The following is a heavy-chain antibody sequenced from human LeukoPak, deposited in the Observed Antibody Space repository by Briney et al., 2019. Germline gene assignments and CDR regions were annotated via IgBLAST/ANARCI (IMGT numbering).Heavy chain of an antibody. D-gene: IGHD5-12*01. J-gene: IGHJ4*02. V-gene: IGHV1-46*02. Sequence: ASVKVSCKASGYTFNSYFMHWVRQAPGQGLEWMGVIDPSSGNTNYAQKFQGRVTMTRDMSTSTVYMELSSLRSEDTTVYYCARGDSGSDWSNFDYWGQGTLVTVSS. CDR2: IDPSSGNT. CDR3: ARGDSGSDWSNFDY. CDR1: GYTFNSYF.